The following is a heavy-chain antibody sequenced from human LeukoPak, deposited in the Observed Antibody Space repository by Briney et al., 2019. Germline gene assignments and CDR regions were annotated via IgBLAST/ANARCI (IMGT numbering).Heavy chain of an antibody. CDR2: IYHSGST. CDR3: ASTSKGFFDAFDI. V-gene: IGHV4-4*02. Sequence: SETLSLTCAVSGGSISSSNWWSWVRQPPGKGLEWIGEIYHSGSTNYNPSLKSRVTISVDKSKNQFSLKLSSVTAADTAVYYCASTSKGFFDAFDIWGQGTMVTVSS. D-gene: IGHD3-3*01. J-gene: IGHJ3*02. CDR1: GGSISSSNW.